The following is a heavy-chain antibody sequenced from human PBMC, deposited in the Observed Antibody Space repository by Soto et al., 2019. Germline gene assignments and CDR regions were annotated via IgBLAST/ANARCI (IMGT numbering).Heavy chain of an antibody. V-gene: IGHV3-66*01. CDR1: GFTVSSNY. J-gene: IGHJ4*02. CDR3: ARDTPPMYWGSYRNA. CDR2: IYSGGST. Sequence: EVQLVESGGGLVQPGGSLRLSCAASGFTVSSNYMSWVRQAPGKGLEWVSVIYSGGSTYYADSVKGRFTISRDNSKNTLYLQMNCLRAEDTDVYYGARDTPPMYWGSYRNAWGQGTLVTVSS. D-gene: IGHD3-16*02.